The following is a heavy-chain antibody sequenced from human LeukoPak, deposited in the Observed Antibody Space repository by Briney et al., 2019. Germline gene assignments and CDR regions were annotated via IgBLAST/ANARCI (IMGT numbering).Heavy chain of an antibody. J-gene: IGHJ4*02. Sequence: SGGSLRLSCTASGFTFSDYAMSWFRQAPGKGLEWVGFIRNKAYGGTAEYAASVKGRFTISRDDSKTIAYLQMNSLKTEDIAVYYCTREKRYFDWFQADYWGQGTLVTVSS. CDR1: GFTFSDYA. V-gene: IGHV3-49*03. CDR2: IRNKAYGGTA. D-gene: IGHD3-9*01. CDR3: TREKRYFDWFQADY.